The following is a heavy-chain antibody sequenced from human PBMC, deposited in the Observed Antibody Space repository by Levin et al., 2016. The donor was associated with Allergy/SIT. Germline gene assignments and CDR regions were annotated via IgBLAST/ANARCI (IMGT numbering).Heavy chain of an antibody. Sequence: GGSLRLSCAASGFTFSSYGMHWVRQAPGKGLEWVAVISYDGSNKYYADSVKGRFTISRDNSKNTLYLQMNSLRAEDTAVYYCAKESSWDGALDYWGQGTLVTVSS. CDR3: AKESSWDGALDY. V-gene: IGHV3-30*18. D-gene: IGHD2-2*01. CDR2: ISYDGSNK. CDR1: GFTFSSYG. J-gene: IGHJ4*02.